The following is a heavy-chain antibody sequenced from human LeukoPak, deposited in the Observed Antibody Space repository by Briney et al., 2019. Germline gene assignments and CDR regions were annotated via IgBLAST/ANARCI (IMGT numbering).Heavy chain of an antibody. CDR1: GFTFSSYE. CDR3: ARDQSRYPGIAVAGKFDY. Sequence: GGALILSCAASGFTFSSYEMNWVRQAPGKGLEWVSYISSSGSTIYYADSVKGRFTISRDNAKNSLYLQMNSLRAEDTAVYYCARDQSRYPGIAVAGKFDYWGQGTLVTVSS. CDR2: ISSSGSTI. D-gene: IGHD6-19*01. V-gene: IGHV3-48*03. J-gene: IGHJ4*02.